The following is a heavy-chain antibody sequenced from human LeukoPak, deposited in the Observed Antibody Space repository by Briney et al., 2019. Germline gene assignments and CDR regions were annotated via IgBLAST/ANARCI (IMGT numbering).Heavy chain of an antibody. Sequence: PSETLSLTCTVSGGSISSNGYYWAWFRQPPGKGLEWIGSIYYSGGTYYNPSLKSRVTISVDTSKNQFSLKLSSVTAADTAVYYCARDGAVAGAAYYFDYWGQGTLVTVSS. J-gene: IGHJ4*02. D-gene: IGHD6-19*01. V-gene: IGHV4-39*07. CDR3: ARDGAVAGAAYYFDY. CDR2: IYYSGGT. CDR1: GGSISSNGYY.